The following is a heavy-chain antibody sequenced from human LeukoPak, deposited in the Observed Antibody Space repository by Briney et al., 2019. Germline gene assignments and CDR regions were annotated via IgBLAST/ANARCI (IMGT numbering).Heavy chain of an antibody. J-gene: IGHJ4*02. D-gene: IGHD4-17*01. CDR2: IYYSGGT. V-gene: IGHV4-59*01. Sequence: SETLSLTCTVSGGSISSYYWSWIRQPPGKGLEWIGYIYYSGGTNYNPSLKSRVTISVDTSKDQFSLKLSSVTAADTAVYYCARGAYGDYPEDYWGQGTLVTVSS. CDR1: GGSISSYY. CDR3: ARGAYGDYPEDY.